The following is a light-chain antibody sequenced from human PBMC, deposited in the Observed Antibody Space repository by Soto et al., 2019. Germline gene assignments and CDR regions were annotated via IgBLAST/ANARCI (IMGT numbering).Light chain of an antibody. CDR1: RSDVGNYNY. J-gene: IGLJ2*01. V-gene: IGLV2-11*01. CDR3: SSNVGTYGLL. CDR2: DVS. Sequence: QSALTQPRSVSGSPGQSVTISCTGTRSDVGNYNYVSWYRHHPGKAHKVLIYDVSKRPSGVPDRFYDSKSGNTASLTDSGLENENEADYCCSSNVGTYGLLFGGGTKLTVL.